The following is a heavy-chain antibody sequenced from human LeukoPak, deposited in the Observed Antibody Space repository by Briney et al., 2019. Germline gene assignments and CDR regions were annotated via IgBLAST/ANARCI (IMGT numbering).Heavy chain of an antibody. CDR2: IYYSKST. J-gene: IGHJ4*02. D-gene: IGHD5-18*01. V-gene: IGHV4-39*01. CDR3: VSPRGFSYGYFDY. Sequence: SETLSLTCTVSGGSISSSSAYWGWIRQPPGKGLEWIGSIYYSKSTYYNPSLKSRVIISADTSKNQFSLTLGSVSATDTAVYYCVSPRGFSYGYFDYWGQGTLVTVSS. CDR1: GGSISSSSAY.